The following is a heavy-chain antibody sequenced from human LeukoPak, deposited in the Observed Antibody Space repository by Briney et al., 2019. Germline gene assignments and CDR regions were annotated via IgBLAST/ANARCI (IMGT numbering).Heavy chain of an antibody. Sequence: QPGGSLRLSCAASGFTFSNYAMSWVRQAPGKGLEWVSGISGSGGSTYYADSVKGRFTISRDNSKNTLYLQMNSLRAEDTAVYYCAKEGIVAYYYYYMDVWGKGTTVTVSS. J-gene: IGHJ6*03. CDR1: GFTFSNYA. CDR3: AKEGIVAYYYYYMDV. CDR2: ISGSGGST. V-gene: IGHV3-23*01. D-gene: IGHD1-26*01.